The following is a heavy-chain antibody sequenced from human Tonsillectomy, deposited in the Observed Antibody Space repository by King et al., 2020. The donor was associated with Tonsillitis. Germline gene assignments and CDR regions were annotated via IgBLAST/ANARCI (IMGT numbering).Heavy chain of an antibody. J-gene: IGHJ4*02. CDR3: ARERDSDSSFDY. D-gene: IGHD3-22*01. CDR1: GYSISSGYY. CDR2: IYHSGST. Sequence: HVQLQESGSGLVKPSETLSLTCTVSGYSISSGYYWGWIRQPPGKGLEWIGSIYHSGSTYYNPSLKSRVTISVDTSKNQFSLKLSSVTAADTAVYYCARERDSDSSFDYWGQGTLVTVSS. V-gene: IGHV4-38-2*02.